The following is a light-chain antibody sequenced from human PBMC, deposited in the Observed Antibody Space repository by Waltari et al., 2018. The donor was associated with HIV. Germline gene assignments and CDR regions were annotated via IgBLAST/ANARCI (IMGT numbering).Light chain of an antibody. CDR2: DVN. Sequence: QSALTQPASVSGSPGQSITISCTGSTSDIAGYDYVSWYQQHPGKAPRLIISDVNNRPSGVSSRFSGSKSGNTASLTISGVQAEDEADYYCSSHTISSSPYVVFGGGTKLTVL. CDR3: SSHTISSSPYVV. CDR1: TSDIAGYDY. J-gene: IGLJ2*01. V-gene: IGLV2-14*03.